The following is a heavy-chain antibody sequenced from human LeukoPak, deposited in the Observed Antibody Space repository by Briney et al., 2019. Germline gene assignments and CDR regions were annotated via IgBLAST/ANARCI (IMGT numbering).Heavy chain of an antibody. V-gene: IGHV1-58*02. CDR1: GFTFTSSA. Sequence: SVKVSCKASGFTFTSSAMQWVRQARGQRLEWIGWIVVGSGSTNYAQKFQERVTITRDMSTSTAYMELSSLRSEDTAVYYCAADVYDSSGYHSDYWGQGTLVTVSS. J-gene: IGHJ4*02. CDR2: IVVGSGST. D-gene: IGHD3-22*01. CDR3: AADVYDSSGYHSDY.